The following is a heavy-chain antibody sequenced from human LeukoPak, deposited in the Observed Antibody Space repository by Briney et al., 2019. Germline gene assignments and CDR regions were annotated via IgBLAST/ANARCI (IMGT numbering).Heavy chain of an antibody. J-gene: IGHJ4*02. CDR3: AREQKLYDGSGSSTFDF. Sequence: LSLTCTVSGGSISSYYWSWIRQAPGKGLEWVSYISRSSSYTKYADSVKGRFTISRDSAKNSLYLQMNSLRAEDTAVYYCAREQKLYDGSGSSTFDFWGQGTLVTVSS. CDR1: GGSISSYY. V-gene: IGHV3-11*05. CDR2: ISRSSSYT. D-gene: IGHD3-10*01.